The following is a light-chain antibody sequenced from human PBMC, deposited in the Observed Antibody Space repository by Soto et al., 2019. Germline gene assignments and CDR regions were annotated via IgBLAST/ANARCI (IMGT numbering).Light chain of an antibody. V-gene: IGLV2-14*01. Sequence: QSVLTQSASVSGSPGQSITISCTGTSSDVGGYNYVSWYQQHPGKAPKLMIYEVSNRPSGVSNRFSASKSGNTASLTISGLQAEDEADYYCSSYTSSSTWVFGGGTKLTVL. CDR3: SSYTSSSTWV. J-gene: IGLJ3*02. CDR1: SSDVGGYNY. CDR2: EVS.